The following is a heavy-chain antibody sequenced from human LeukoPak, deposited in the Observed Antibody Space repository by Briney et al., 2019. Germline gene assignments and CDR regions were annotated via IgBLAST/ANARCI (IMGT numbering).Heavy chain of an antibody. V-gene: IGHV1-69*05. J-gene: IGHJ5*02. D-gene: IGHD6-13*01. CDR3: ARGGGGSSWFVNWFDP. Sequence: SVKVSCKASGGTFSSYAISWVRQAPGQGLEWMGGIIPIFGTANYAQNFQGRVTITTDESTSTAYMELSSLRSEDTAVYYCARGGGGSSWFVNWFDPWGQGTLVTVSS. CDR2: IIPIFGTA. CDR1: GGTFSSYA.